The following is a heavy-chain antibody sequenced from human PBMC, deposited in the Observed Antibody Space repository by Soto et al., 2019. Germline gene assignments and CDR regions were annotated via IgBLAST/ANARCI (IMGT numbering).Heavy chain of an antibody. CDR1: GFSLSTSGVG. V-gene: IGHV2-5*02. CDR3: AHSALDDYCLENCYFDL. D-gene: IGHD4-17*01. CDR2: IYWDDDK. Sequence: QITLKESGPTLVKPTQTLTLTCTFSGFSLSTSGVGVGWIRQPPGKALEWLALIYWDDDKRYSPSLKSRLTITKYTSKNLVDLTVANTAPVDTATYYCAHSALDDYCLENCYFDLWGRGTLVTVSS. J-gene: IGHJ2*01.